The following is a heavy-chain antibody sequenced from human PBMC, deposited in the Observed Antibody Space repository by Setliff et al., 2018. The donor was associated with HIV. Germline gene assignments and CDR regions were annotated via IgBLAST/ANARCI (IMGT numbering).Heavy chain of an antibody. D-gene: IGHD1-26*01. V-gene: IGHV4-59*11. Sequence: SSETLSLTCTVSGDSINTHYWSLIRQPPGKGLEWIGCISHSGNTNFNPSLNSRVTISLDTSKNQFSLRLTSLTAADTAIYYCARSTVGAGASFPWGRGILVTVSS. J-gene: IGHJ5*02. CDR1: GDSINTHY. CDR2: ISHSGNT. CDR3: ARSTVGAGASFP.